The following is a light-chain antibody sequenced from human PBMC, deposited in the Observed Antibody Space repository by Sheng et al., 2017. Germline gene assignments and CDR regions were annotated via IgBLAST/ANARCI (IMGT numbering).Light chain of an antibody. J-gene: IGKJ1*01. CDR3: QQSYSMPWT. CDR2: AAS. V-gene: IGKV1-39*01. Sequence: DIQMPQSPSSLSASVGDRVTITCRASQSINTYLNWYQQKPGKAPKLLIYAASRLESGVPSRFSGSGSGTDFTLTISTLQPEDFATYYCQQSYSMPWTFGHGTKVEIK. CDR1: QSINTY.